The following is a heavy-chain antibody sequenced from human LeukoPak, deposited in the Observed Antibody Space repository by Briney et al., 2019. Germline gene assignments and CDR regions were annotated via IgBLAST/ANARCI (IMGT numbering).Heavy chain of an antibody. CDR2: ISGSGGST. Sequence: GGSLRLSCAASGFTFSSYAMSWVRQAPGKGLEWVSAISGSGGSTYYADSVKGRFTISRDNAKNSLYLQMNSLRAEDTAVYYCARGIAVAAGFDPWGQGTLVTVSS. CDR1: GFTFSSYA. D-gene: IGHD6-19*01. J-gene: IGHJ5*02. V-gene: IGHV3-23*01. CDR3: ARGIAVAAGFDP.